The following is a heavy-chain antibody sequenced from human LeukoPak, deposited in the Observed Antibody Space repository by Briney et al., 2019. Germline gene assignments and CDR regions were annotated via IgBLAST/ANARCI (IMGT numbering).Heavy chain of an antibody. J-gene: IGHJ4*02. CDR1: GFTFSSYA. Sequence: GGSLRLSCAASGFTFSSYAMSWVRQAPGKGLEWVSAISGSGGSTYYADSVKGRFTISRDNSKNTLYLQMNSLRAEDTAVYYSASSLWFGENFDYWGQGTLVTVSS. V-gene: IGHV3-23*01. CDR2: ISGSGGST. D-gene: IGHD3-10*01. CDR3: ASSLWFGENFDY.